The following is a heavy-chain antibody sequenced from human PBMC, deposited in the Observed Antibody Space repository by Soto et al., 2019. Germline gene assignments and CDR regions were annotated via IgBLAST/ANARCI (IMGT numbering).Heavy chain of an antibody. D-gene: IGHD3-9*01. Sequence: VQLVESGGGLVKPGGSLRLSCAASGFTFSSYSMNWVRQAPGKALEWVSSISSSSSYIYYADSVKGRFTISRDNAKNSLYLQMNSLRAEDTAVYYCARGAGSLTGHWDYYYYGMDVWGQGTTVTVSS. J-gene: IGHJ6*02. CDR3: ARGAGSLTGHWDYYYYGMDV. V-gene: IGHV3-21*01. CDR1: GFTFSSYS. CDR2: ISSSSSYI.